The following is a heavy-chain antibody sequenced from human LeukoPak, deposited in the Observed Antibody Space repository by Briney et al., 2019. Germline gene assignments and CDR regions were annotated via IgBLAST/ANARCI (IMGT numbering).Heavy chain of an antibody. J-gene: IGHJ6*02. V-gene: IGHV3-9*01. CDR2: ITWNRDNI. Sequence: GGSLRLSCEGSGFTFSNYWMGWARHTPGKGLEWVAGITWNRDNIGYGDSVKGRFTISRDNVKNVLYLQMNSLRPEDTALYYCAKDLSSAITSALVLDVWGQGTTVTVS. D-gene: IGHD3-22*01. CDR3: AKDLSSAITSALVLDV. CDR1: GFTFSNYW.